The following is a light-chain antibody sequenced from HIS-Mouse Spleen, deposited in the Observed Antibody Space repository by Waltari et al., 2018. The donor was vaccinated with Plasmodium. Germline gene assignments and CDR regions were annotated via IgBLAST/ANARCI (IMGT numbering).Light chain of an antibody. CDR3: QQNYNTWT. J-gene: IGKJ1*01. CDR2: AAS. Sequence: DIQMTQSPSSLSASVGDRVTITCRASQSISSYLNWYQQKPGKAPKLLIYAASSLQSGVPSRFSGSGSGTDCTLTISSLQREDFATYYCQQNYNTWTFGQGTKVEIK. V-gene: IGKV1-39*01. CDR1: QSISSY.